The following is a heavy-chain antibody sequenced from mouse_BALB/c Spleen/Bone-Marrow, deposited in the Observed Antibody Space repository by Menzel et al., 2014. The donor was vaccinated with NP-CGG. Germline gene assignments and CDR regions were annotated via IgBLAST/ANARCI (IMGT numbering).Heavy chain of an antibody. V-gene: IGHV14-1*02. Sequence: VQLQQSGAELVRPGALVKLSCKASGFSIKDYYMHWVKQRPEQGLEWIGWIDPENGNTIYDPKFQGKASITADTSSNTAYLQLSSLTSEDTAVYYRAMITTYWGQGTTLTVSS. J-gene: IGHJ2*01. D-gene: IGHD2-4*01. CDR1: GFSIKDYY. CDR2: IDPENGNT. CDR3: AMITTY.